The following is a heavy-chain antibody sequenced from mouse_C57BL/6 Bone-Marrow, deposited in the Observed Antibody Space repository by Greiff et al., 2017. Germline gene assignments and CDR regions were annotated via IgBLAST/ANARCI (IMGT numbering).Heavy chain of an antibody. V-gene: IGHV5-4*01. Sequence: EVKLMESGGGLVKPGGSLKLSCAASGFTFSSYAMSWVRQTPEKRLEWVATISDGGSYTSYPDNVKGRFPISRDNAKNNLYLQMSHLKSEDTAMYYCAREGYSNYPYYAMDYWGQGTSVTVSS. J-gene: IGHJ4*01. CDR1: GFTFSSYA. D-gene: IGHD2-5*01. CDR3: AREGYSNYPYYAMDY. CDR2: ISDGGSYT.